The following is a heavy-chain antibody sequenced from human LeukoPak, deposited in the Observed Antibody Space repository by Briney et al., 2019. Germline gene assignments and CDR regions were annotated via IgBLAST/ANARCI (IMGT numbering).Heavy chain of an antibody. J-gene: IGHJ3*02. CDR2: ISSCSSTI. D-gene: IGHD2-21*02. Sequence: PGGSLRLSWAASGVTFSSYSMNWVRQAPGKGLEWVSYISSCSSTIYYADSVKGRFTISRDNAKNSLCLQMNSLRDEDTAVYYCARENIVVVTAIRDAFDIWGQGTMVTVSS. CDR3: ARENIVVVTAIRDAFDI. V-gene: IGHV3-48*02. CDR1: GVTFSSYS.